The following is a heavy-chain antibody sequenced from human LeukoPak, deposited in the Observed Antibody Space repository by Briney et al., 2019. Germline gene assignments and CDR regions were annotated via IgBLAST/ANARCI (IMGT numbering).Heavy chain of an antibody. J-gene: IGHJ4*02. CDR1: GFTFDHYS. CDR2: ISWDGGST. V-gene: IGHV3-43*01. CDR3: AKDGKNYFDY. Sequence: GGSLRLSCAASGFTFDHYSMHWVRQAPGKGLEWVSLISWDGGSTYYADSVKGRFAISRDNSKNSLSLQLNSLRAEDTALYYCAKDGKNYFDYWGQGTLVTVSS.